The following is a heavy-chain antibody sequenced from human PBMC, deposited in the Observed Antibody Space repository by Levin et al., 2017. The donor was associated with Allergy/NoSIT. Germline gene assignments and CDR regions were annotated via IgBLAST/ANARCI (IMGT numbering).Heavy chain of an antibody. D-gene: IGHD6-13*01. V-gene: IGHV3-11*05. J-gene: IGHJ4*02. CDR1: GFTFSDYY. CDR2: ISSSSSYT. CDR3: ARDVAAAGYFDY. Sequence: GESLKISCAASGFTFSDYYMSWIRQAPGKGLEWVSYISSSSSYTNYADSVKGRFTISRDNAKNSLYLQMNSLRAEDTAVYYCARDVAAAGYFDYWGQGTLVTVSS.